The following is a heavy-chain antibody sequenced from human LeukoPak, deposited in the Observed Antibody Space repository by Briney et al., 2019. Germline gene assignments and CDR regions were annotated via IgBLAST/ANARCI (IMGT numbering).Heavy chain of an antibody. CDR3: ARVSVLRFLEWLHYYMDV. V-gene: IGHV1-8*03. D-gene: IGHD3-3*01. CDR2: MNPNSGNT. Sequence: ASVKVSCKASGYTFTSYDINWVRQATGQGLEWMGWMNPNSGNTGYAQKFQGRGTITRNTSISTAYMELSSLRSEDTAVYYCARVSVLRFLEWLHYYMDVWGKGTTVTVSS. CDR1: GYTFTSYD. J-gene: IGHJ6*03.